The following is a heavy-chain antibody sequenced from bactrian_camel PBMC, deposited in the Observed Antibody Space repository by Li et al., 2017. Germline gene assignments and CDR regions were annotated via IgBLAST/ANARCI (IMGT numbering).Heavy chain of an antibody. J-gene: IGHJ6*01. V-gene: IGHV3S40*01. D-gene: IGHD4*01. CDR2: IKNTGDST. CDR3: VSLHRVDYVVFAY. Sequence: VQLVESGGGYVQPGGSLRLSCEASGFTFSRYAMTWIRQAPGKGLEWVSTIKNTGDSTHYAGSVKGRFTIARDNARNTVYLQMNSLKPEDTAVYYCVSLHRVDYVVFAYWGQGTQVTVS. CDR1: GFTFSRYA.